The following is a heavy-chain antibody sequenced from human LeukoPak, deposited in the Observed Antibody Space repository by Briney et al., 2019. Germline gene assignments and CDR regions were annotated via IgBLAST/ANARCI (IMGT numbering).Heavy chain of an antibody. Sequence: SETLSLTCTVSGGSISSYYWSWIRQPPGKGLEWIGYIYYSGSTNYNPSLKSRVTISVDTSKNQFSLKLSSVTASDTAVHYCARGLNPSSGQERACYWGQGTLVTVSS. J-gene: IGHJ4*02. CDR3: ARGLNPSSGQERACY. CDR2: IYYSGST. V-gene: IGHV4-59*01. D-gene: IGHD6-19*01. CDR1: GGSISSYY.